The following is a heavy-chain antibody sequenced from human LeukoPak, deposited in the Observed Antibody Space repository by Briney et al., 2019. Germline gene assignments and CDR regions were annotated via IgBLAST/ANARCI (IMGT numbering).Heavy chain of an antibody. J-gene: IGHJ4*02. V-gene: IGHV1-2*02. D-gene: IGHD2-2*01. CDR1: GYTFTGYY. CDR3: ARARYCSGTSCSQVFDY. CDR2: INPNSGGT. Sequence: GASVKVSCKASGYTFTGYYMHWVRQAPGQGLEWMGWINPNSGGTNYAQKFQGRGTMTRDTSISTAYMELSRLRSDDTAVYYCARARYCSGTSCSQVFDYWGQGTLVTVSS.